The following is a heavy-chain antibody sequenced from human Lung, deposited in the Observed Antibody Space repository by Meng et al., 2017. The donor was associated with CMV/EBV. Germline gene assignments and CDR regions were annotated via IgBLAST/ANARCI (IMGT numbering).Heavy chain of an antibody. CDR2: FDLEDGKT. CDR1: GYRLSELS. V-gene: IGHV1-24*01. J-gene: IGHJ3*01. Sequence: ASVXVSCKVSGYRLSELSMHWVRQAPGKGLEWMGGFDLEDGKTIYAQKFQGRVTKTEDTSTDTAYMDLSSLRSEDTAVYYCAIFGLVGGHDAFDVWGQGTXVTVSS. D-gene: IGHD3/OR15-3a*01. CDR3: AIFGLVGGHDAFDV.